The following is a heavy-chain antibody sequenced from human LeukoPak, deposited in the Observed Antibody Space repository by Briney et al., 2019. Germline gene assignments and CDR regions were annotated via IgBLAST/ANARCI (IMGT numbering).Heavy chain of an antibody. CDR1: GGSFSGYY. J-gene: IGHJ6*02. CDR3: ARGYCSSTSCYYYYGMDV. Sequence: SETLSLTCAVYGGSFSGYYWSWIRQPPGKGLEWIGEINHSGSTNYNPSLKSRVTISVNTSKNQFSLKLSSVTAADTAVYYCARGYCSSTSCYYYYGMDVWGQGTTVTVSS. V-gene: IGHV4-34*01. D-gene: IGHD2-2*01. CDR2: INHSGST.